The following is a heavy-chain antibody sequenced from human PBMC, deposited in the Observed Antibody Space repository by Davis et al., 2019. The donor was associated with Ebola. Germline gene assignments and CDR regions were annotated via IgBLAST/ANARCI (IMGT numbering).Heavy chain of an antibody. Sequence: GGSLRLSCAASGFTFSGSAMHWVRQASGKGLEWVGRIKSKTDGGTTDYAAPVNGRFTISRDDSKNTLYLQMNSLKTEDTAVYYCTRESEPYYYYGMDVWGQGTTVTVSS. V-gene: IGHV3-15*01. J-gene: IGHJ6*02. CDR2: IKSKTDGGTT. CDR1: GFTFSGSA. CDR3: TRESEPYYYYGMDV.